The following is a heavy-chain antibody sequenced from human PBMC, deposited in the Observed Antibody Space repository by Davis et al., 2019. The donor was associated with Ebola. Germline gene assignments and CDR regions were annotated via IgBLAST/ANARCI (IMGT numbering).Heavy chain of an antibody. CDR1: GFTFSDYY. D-gene: IGHD3-22*01. CDR2: ISSSGSTI. V-gene: IGHV3-11*04. J-gene: IGHJ4*02. CDR3: ARGASQVYYDSSGSPFTFDY. Sequence: PGGSLRLSCAASGFTFSDYYMSWIRQAPGKGLEWVSYISSSGSTIYYADSVKGRFTISRDNAKNSLYLQMNSLRAEDTAVYYCARGASQVYYDSSGSPFTFDYWGQGTLVTVSS.